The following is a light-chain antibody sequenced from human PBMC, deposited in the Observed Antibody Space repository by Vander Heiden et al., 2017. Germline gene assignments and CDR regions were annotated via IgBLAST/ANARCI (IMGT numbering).Light chain of an antibody. CDR1: QSVSSN. Sequence: EIVMPQSPATLSVSPGERATVSCRASQSVSSNLAWYQQKPGQAPRLLIYGASTRATGIPASFSGSGSGTEFTLTISSLQSEDFAVYYCQQYNNWPVTFGQGTRLEIK. CDR2: GAS. J-gene: IGKJ5*01. V-gene: IGKV3-15*01. CDR3: QQYNNWPVT.